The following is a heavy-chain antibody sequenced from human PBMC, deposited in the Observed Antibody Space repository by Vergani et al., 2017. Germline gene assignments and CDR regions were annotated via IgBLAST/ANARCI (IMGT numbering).Heavy chain of an antibody. D-gene: IGHD3-16*01. Sequence: QVQLVQSGAEVKRPGASVKVSCKASGYTFTGYYLHWVRLAPGQGLEWMGWINPKNGLTKYAQRFQGRVRLTRDTSITTAFMELSSLRSDDTAVYYCTSFPTETSEYYDSTGYYHRFFEKWGQGTLVTVSS. V-gene: IGHV1-2*02. J-gene: IGHJ4*02. CDR3: TSFPTETSEYYDSTGYYHRFFEK. CDR1: GYTFTGYY. CDR2: INPKNGLT.